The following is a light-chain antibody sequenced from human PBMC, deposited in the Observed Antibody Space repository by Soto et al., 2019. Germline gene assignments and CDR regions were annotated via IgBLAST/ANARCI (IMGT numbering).Light chain of an antibody. CDR3: QQRSNWRMT. CDR2: VAS. Sequence: EIVLTQSPATLSLSPGERATLSCRASQSVSSYLAWYQQKPGQAPRLLIYVASNRATGIPARFSGSGSGTDFTLTISSLEPEDFAVYYCQQRSNWRMTFGQGTKVEIK. V-gene: IGKV3-11*01. CDR1: QSVSSY. J-gene: IGKJ1*01.